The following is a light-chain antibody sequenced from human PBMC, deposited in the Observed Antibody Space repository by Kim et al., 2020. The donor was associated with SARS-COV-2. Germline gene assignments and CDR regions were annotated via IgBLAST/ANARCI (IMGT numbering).Light chain of an antibody. Sequence: VSPGERVTLSCRASQSFSSRLAWFQQRPGQAPRLVIYDTSTRATGIPARFSGSGSGTEFTLTISSLESEDSAVYYCQQYNSWPLTFGGGTKVEIK. V-gene: IGKV3-15*01. CDR1: QSFSSR. J-gene: IGKJ4*01. CDR3: QQYNSWPLT. CDR2: DTS.